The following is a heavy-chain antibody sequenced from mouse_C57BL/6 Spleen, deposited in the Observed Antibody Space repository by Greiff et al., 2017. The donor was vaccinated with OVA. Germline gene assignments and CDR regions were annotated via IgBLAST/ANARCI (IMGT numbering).Heavy chain of an antibody. V-gene: IGHV1-82*01. CDR3: ARNGVGDYYAMDY. J-gene: IGHJ4*01. CDR2: IYPGDGDT. Sequence: VQLQQSGPELVKPGASVKISCKASGYAFSSSWMNWVKQRPGKGLEWIGRIYPGDGDTNYNGKFKGKATLTADKSSSTAYMQLSSLTSEDSAVYFCARNGVGDYYAMDYWGQGTSVTVSS. CDR1: GYAFSSSW. D-gene: IGHD1-3*01.